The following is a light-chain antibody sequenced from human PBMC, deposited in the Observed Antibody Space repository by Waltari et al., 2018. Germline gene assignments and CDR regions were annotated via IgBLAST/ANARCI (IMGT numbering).Light chain of an antibody. Sequence: QSALTQPRSVSGSPGQSVTISCTGTRRDVGGYNFVSWYQQYPGKAPKLMIYDVNKRPSGVPDRFSGSNSGNTASLIISGLQTEDEADYYCCSYAGYYTVFGGGTKLTVL. J-gene: IGLJ3*02. CDR2: DVN. CDR1: RRDVGGYNF. V-gene: IGLV2-11*01. CDR3: CSYAGYYTV.